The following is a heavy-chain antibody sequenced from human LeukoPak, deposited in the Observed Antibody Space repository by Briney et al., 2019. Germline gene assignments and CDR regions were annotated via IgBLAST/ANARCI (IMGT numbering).Heavy chain of an antibody. D-gene: IGHD6-13*01. CDR3: ARGLAAGGYPY. CDR2: ISSSSMTV. V-gene: IGHV3-48*01. Sequence: GGSLRLSCVASGFRFSAYSMTWVRQAPGKGLEWLSYISSSSMTVYYADSVKGRFTISRDNGKNSLYLQMNSLRAEDTALYYCARGLAAGGYPYWGQGTLVTVSS. CDR1: GFRFSAYS. J-gene: IGHJ4*02.